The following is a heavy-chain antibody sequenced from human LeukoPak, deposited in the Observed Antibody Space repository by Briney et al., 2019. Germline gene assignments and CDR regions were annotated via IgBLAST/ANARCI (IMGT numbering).Heavy chain of an antibody. V-gene: IGHV1-18*04. CDR3: ARGVAVADY. J-gene: IGHJ4*02. D-gene: IGHD6-19*01. CDR2: ISAYNGNT. Sequence: EASVKVSCKASGYTFTGCYMHWVRQAPGQGLEWMGWISAYNGNTNYAQKLQGRVTMTTDTSTSTAYMELRSLRSDDTAVYYCARGVAVADYWGQGTLVTVSS. CDR1: GYTFTGCY.